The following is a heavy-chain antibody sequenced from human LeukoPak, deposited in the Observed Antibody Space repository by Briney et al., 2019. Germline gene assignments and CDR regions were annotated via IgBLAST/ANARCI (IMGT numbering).Heavy chain of an antibody. Sequence: HPGGFLRLSCAASGLTFSSYGMNWVRQAPGKGLEWVSYISSSSSAINYSDSVKGRFTISRDNAKSSLYLQMDSLRAEDTAVYYCSRLCSSTSCYLGVRGDYWGQGTLVTVSS. J-gene: IGHJ4*02. CDR2: ISSSSSAI. CDR1: GLTFSSYG. D-gene: IGHD2-2*01. V-gene: IGHV3-48*01. CDR3: SRLCSSTSCYLGVRGDY.